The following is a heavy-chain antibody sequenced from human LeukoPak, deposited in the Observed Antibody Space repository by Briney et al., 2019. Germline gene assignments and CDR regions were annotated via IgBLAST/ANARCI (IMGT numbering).Heavy chain of an antibody. D-gene: IGHD2-2*01. Sequence: PSETLSLTCAVSGGSIVGSNRWSWVRQPPGKGLEWIGEINHSGSTNYNPSLKSRVTISVDTSKNQLSLKLSSVTAADTAVYYCARRARIVVVPAATGSWFDPWGQGTLVTVSS. J-gene: IGHJ5*02. CDR1: GGSIVGSNR. CDR2: INHSGST. CDR3: ARRARIVVVPAATGSWFDP. V-gene: IGHV4-4*02.